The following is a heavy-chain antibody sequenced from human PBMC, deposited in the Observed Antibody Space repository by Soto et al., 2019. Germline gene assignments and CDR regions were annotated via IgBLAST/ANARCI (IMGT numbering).Heavy chain of an antibody. CDR2: VYYTGST. J-gene: IGHJ4*02. D-gene: IGHD3-22*01. CDR3: ARGRTVRNYADDSSDYFYFFDY. Sequence: SETLSLTCTVYGDSISTFYWGWMPQSPGKXLEWIGYVYYTGSTNYNPSLKSRVTISVDRSKNQFSLKLTSANAADTAVYYCARGRTVRNYADDSSDYFYFFDYWGQGTQVTVSS. CDR1: GDSISTFY. V-gene: IGHV4-59*01.